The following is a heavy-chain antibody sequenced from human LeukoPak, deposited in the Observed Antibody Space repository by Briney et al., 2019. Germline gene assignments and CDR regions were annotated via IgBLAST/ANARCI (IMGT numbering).Heavy chain of an antibody. CDR2: ISAYNGNT. D-gene: IGHD1-20*01. CDR3: ARVTFTDDAFDI. Sequence: EASVKVSCKASGHTFTSYGISWVRQAPGQGLEWMGWISAYNGNTNYAQKLQGRVTMTTDTSTSTAYMELRSLRSDDTAVYYCARVTFTDDAFDIWGQGTMVTVSS. J-gene: IGHJ3*02. V-gene: IGHV1-18*01. CDR1: GHTFTSYG.